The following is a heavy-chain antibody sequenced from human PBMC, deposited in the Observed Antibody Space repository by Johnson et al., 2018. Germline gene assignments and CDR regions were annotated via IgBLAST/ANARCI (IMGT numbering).Heavy chain of an antibody. CDR2: IYYSGRT. CDR3: ASRYGDSGDYYYYGMDV. D-gene: IGHD4-17*01. J-gene: IGHJ6*02. V-gene: IGHV4-39*01. CDR1: GGSISSSSYY. Sequence: QVQLQESGPGMVKPSETLSLTCTVSGGSISSSSYYWGWIRQPPGKGLEWIGSIYYSGRTYYNPSLKSRVNISVDTSKNTVSLKLSSVTAADTAVYYCASRYGDSGDYYYYGMDVWGQGTTVTVSS.